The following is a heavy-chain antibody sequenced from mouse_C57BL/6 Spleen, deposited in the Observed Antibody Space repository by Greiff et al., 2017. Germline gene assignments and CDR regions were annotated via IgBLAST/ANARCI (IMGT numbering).Heavy chain of an antibody. CDR1: GYTFTSYG. D-gene: IGHD3-2*02. Sequence: QVQLQQSGAELARPGASVKLSCKASGYTFTSYGISWVKQRTGQGLEWIGEIYPRSGNTYYNEKFKGKATLTADKSSSTAYMELRSLTSEDSAVYFCARSVDSSGDPYYFDYWGQGTTLTVSS. CDR3: ARSVDSSGDPYYFDY. V-gene: IGHV1-81*01. CDR2: IYPRSGNT. J-gene: IGHJ2*01.